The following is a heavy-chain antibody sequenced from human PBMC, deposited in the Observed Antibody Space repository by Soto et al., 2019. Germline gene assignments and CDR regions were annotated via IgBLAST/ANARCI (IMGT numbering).Heavy chain of an antibody. J-gene: IGHJ5*02. CDR1: GGSISSYY. V-gene: IGHV4-59*08. D-gene: IGHD2-2*01. Sequence: SETLSLTCTVSGGSISSYYWSWIRQPPGKGLEWIGYIYYSGSTNYNPSLKSRVTISVDTSKNQFSLKLSSVTAADTAVYYCAKTVGYCSSTSCYFLGLDPWGQGALVTVSS. CDR3: AKTVGYCSSTSCYFLGLDP. CDR2: IYYSGST.